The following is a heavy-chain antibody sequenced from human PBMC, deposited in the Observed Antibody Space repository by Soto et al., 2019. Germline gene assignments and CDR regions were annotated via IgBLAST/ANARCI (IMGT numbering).Heavy chain of an antibody. CDR2: IFYSGYT. J-gene: IGHJ4*02. Sequence: SETLSVTCTVSGGSISSSSDYCGWIRQPPGKGLEWIGSIFYSGYTYYNPSLKSRVTISVDTSKNQFSLKLNSVTAADTAVYYCARSGYYDAFYFDFWGQGALVTVSS. D-gene: IGHD3-3*01. V-gene: IGHV4-39*01. CDR3: ARSGYYDAFYFDF. CDR1: GGSISSSSDY.